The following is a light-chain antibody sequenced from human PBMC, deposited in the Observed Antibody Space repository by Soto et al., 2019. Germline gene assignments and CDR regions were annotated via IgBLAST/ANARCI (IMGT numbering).Light chain of an antibody. V-gene: IGKV1-39*01. Sequence: DIQMTQSPSSLSASVGDRVTITCRASQSISSYLIWYQHKPGEAPKLLIYGASSLYSGVPSRFSDSGSGTEFTLTIKRLHPEDFATYYCQQSYSNPLTFGGGTKVEIK. CDR3: QQSYSNPLT. CDR1: QSISSY. J-gene: IGKJ4*01. CDR2: GAS.